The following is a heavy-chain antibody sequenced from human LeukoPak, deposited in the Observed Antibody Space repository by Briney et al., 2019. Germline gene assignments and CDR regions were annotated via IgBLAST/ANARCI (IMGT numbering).Heavy chain of an antibody. J-gene: IGHJ4*02. V-gene: IGHV3-23*01. D-gene: IGHD3-3*01. CDR2: ISGSGGSI. CDR1: GFTFSSYA. Sequence: GGSLRLSCAASGFTFSSYATSWVRQAPGKGLEWVSAISGSGGSIYYADSVKGRFTISRDNSKNTLYLQMNSLRAEDTAVYYCAKLGYDFWSGYAYYFDYWGQGTLVTVSS. CDR3: AKLGYDFWSGYAYYFDY.